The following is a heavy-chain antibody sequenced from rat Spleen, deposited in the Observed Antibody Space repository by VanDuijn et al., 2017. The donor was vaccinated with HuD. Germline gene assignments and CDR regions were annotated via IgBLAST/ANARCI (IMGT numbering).Heavy chain of an antibody. CDR2: ISTGGGST. J-gene: IGHJ3*01. V-gene: IGHV5-27*01. Sequence: EVQLVESGGGLVQPGRSLKLSCAASGFTFSNYYMAWVRQAPTKGLEWVAYISTGGGSTYYRDSVKGRFTISRDNAQSTLYLQMDSLRSEDTATYYCARPTEGIAWFVYWGQGTLVTVSS. CDR1: GFTFSNYY. CDR3: ARPTEGIAWFVY. D-gene: IGHD1-11*01.